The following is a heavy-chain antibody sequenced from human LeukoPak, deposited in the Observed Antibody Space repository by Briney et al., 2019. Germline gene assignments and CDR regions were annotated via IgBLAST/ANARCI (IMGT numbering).Heavy chain of an antibody. V-gene: IGHV3-21*01. Sequence: GGSLRLSCAASGFTSSSYSMNWVRQAPGKGLEWVSSISSSSSYIYYADSVKGRFTISRDNAKNSLYLQMNSLRAEDTAVYYCARGERKGFDYWGQGTLVTVSS. D-gene: IGHD5-24*01. J-gene: IGHJ4*02. CDR2: ISSSSSYI. CDR1: GFTSSSYS. CDR3: ARGERKGFDY.